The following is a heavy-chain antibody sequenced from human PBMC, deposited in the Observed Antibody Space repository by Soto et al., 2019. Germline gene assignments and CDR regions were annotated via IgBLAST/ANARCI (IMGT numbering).Heavy chain of an antibody. Sequence: QVQLQESGPGLVKPSQTLSLTCTVSGGSISSGDYXWSWIRQHPGKGLEWIGYIYYSGSTYYNPSLKSRVTISVDXSKNQFSLKLSSVTAADTAVYYCARWWSGSRQGFDPWGQGTLVTVSS. CDR1: GGSISSGDYX. CDR2: IYYSGST. J-gene: IGHJ5*02. V-gene: IGHV4-31*03. CDR3: ARWWSGSRQGFDP. D-gene: IGHD3-3*01.